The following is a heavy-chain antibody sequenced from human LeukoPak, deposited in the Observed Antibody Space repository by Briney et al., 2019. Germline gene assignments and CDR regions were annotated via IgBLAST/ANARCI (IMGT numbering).Heavy chain of an antibody. Sequence: GASVKVSCEASGYTFTGYYMHWVRQAPGQGLEWMGWINPNSGGTNYAQKFQGRVTMTRDTSISTAYMELSRLRSDDTAVYYCAKLAAAGTGWFDPWGQGTLVTVSS. CDR1: GYTFTGYY. CDR2: INPNSGGT. D-gene: IGHD6-13*01. V-gene: IGHV1-2*02. CDR3: AKLAAAGTGWFDP. J-gene: IGHJ5*02.